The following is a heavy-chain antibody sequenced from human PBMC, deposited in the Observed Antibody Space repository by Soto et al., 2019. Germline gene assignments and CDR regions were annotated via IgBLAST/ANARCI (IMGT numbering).Heavy chain of an antibody. V-gene: IGHV3-33*01. J-gene: IGHJ4*01. Sequence: GGSLRLSCAASGFTFSSYGMHWVRQAPGKGLEWVAVIYYDGINKYFADYVKGRFTISRDNSKNTLYLQMNSLRAEDTAVYFCARGRSDSNNWYRNSDYWGQGTLVTVSS. D-gene: IGHD6-13*01. CDR1: GFTFSSYG. CDR2: IYYDGINK. CDR3: ARGRSDSNNWYRNSDY.